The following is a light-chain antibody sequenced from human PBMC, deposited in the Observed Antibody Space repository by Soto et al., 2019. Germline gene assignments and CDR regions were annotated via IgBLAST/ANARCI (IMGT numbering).Light chain of an antibody. CDR2: VAS. J-gene: IGKJ1*01. CDR3: QQYKDWPPR. V-gene: IGKV3-15*01. CDR1: QSVSSY. Sequence: EMVMTQSQATLSVSPRERVTLSCRASQSVSSYLAWYQQKPGQPPRLLIYVASTRAAGIPARFSGSGSGTEFTLTISSLQSEDFAVSYCQQYKDWPPRFDQETTVEIK.